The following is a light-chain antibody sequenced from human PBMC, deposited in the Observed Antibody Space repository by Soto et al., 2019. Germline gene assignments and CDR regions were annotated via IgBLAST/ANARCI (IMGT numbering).Light chain of an antibody. J-gene: IGLJ1*01. CDR1: ASNLKAGND. Sequence: QSVLTQPPSVSGAPGQRVTISCTSCASNLKAGNDVDWYHQLPGTGPEPLIYGNSNRPSGVPDRFPGSKSGTSASLAITGLQAEDEADYYCQSYDSSLSGYGFGTGTKVTVL. CDR3: QSYDSSLSGYG. CDR2: GNS. V-gene: IGLV1-40*01.